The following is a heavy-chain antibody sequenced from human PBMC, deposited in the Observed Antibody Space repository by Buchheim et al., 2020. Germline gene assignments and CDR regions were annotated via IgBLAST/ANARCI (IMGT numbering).Heavy chain of an antibody. Sequence: EVQLVESGGGLVQPGGSLRLSCAASGFTFSSYEMNWVRQAPGKGLEWVSYISSSGSTIYYADSVKGRFTISSDNAKNSLYLQMNSLRAEDTAVYYCARASQTYDYIWGSYRSTIDYWGQGTL. CDR1: GFTFSSYE. D-gene: IGHD3-16*02. J-gene: IGHJ4*02. V-gene: IGHV3-48*03. CDR2: ISSSGSTI. CDR3: ARASQTYDYIWGSYRSTIDY.